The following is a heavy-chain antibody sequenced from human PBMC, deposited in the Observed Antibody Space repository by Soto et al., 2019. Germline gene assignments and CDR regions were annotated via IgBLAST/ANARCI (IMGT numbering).Heavy chain of an antibody. Sequence: EVQLVESGGGLVQPGGFLRLSCAASGFTFSVYWMHWVRQAPGTGLVWVSSIDSDGRTTSYADSVKGRFTISRDNAKSTLYLQMNSLRAEDTAVYYCARPGYSNYGPGVDVWGQGTTVTVSS. CDR2: IDSDGRTT. J-gene: IGHJ6*02. CDR3: ARPGYSNYGPGVDV. CDR1: GFTFSVYW. D-gene: IGHD4-4*01. V-gene: IGHV3-74*01.